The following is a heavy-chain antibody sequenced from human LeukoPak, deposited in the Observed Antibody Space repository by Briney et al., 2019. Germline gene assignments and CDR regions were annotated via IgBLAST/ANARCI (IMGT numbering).Heavy chain of an antibody. CDR2: IYYSGTT. V-gene: IGHV4-39*01. CDR3: ARHGLWFGDLWLFDY. J-gene: IGHJ4*02. Sequence: SETLSLTCTVSGGSISISRYYWGWIRQPPGKGLEWIGSIYYSGTTYYNPSLKSRVTISVDTSKNQFSLKLSSVTAADTAVYYCARHGLWFGDLWLFDYWGQGTLVTVSS. CDR1: GGSISISRYY. D-gene: IGHD3-10*01.